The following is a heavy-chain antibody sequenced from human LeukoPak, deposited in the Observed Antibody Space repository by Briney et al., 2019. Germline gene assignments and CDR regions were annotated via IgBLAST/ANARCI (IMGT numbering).Heavy chain of an antibody. Sequence: SVKVSCKASGYTFTSYDINWVRQATGQGLEWMGWMNPNSGNTGYAQKFQGRVTMTRNTPISTAYMELSSLRSEDTAVYYCARGRAYYYDSSGYYYGYWGQGTLVTVSS. D-gene: IGHD3-22*01. CDR3: ARGRAYYYDSSGYYYGY. CDR2: MNPNSGNT. V-gene: IGHV1-8*01. CDR1: GYTFTSYD. J-gene: IGHJ4*02.